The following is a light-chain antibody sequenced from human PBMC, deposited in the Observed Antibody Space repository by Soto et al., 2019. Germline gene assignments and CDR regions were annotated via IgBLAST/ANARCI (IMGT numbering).Light chain of an antibody. CDR3: QQYKSYWT. Sequence: EIQMTQSPSPLSASVGDRVTITCRASQSVRSWLAWFQQKPGKAPKILIYKASSLQSGVSSRFSGGGSGTEFTLTISSLQPDDFATYYCQQYKSYWTLGPGTKVDIK. CDR2: KAS. J-gene: IGKJ1*01. V-gene: IGKV1-5*03. CDR1: QSVRSW.